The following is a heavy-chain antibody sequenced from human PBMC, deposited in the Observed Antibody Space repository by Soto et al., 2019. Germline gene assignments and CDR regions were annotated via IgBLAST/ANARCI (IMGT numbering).Heavy chain of an antibody. V-gene: IGHV5-10-1*01. Sequence: GESLKISCKGSGYIFTSYWISWCLQMPGKVLEWMGRIDPSDSYTNYSPSFQGHVTISADKSISTAYLQWSSLKASDTAMYYCARSSLNSYCSSTSCYTLFSRPVDVWGQGTTVTVSS. D-gene: IGHD2-2*02. CDR1: GYIFTSYW. CDR2: IDPSDSYT. CDR3: ARSSLNSYCSSTSCYTLFSRPVDV. J-gene: IGHJ6*02.